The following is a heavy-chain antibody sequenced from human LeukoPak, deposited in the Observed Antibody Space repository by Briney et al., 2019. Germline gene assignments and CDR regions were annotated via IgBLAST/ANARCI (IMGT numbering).Heavy chain of an antibody. CDR3: ARQETSSYNGAFDI. J-gene: IGHJ3*02. V-gene: IGHV3-9*01. CDR1: GFTFDDYA. Sequence: SGGSLRLSCAASGFTFDDYAMHWVRQAPGKGLEWVSGISWNSGSIGYADSVKGRFTISRDNAKNSLYLQMNSLRADDTAVYYCARQETSSYNGAFDIWGQGTMVTVSS. D-gene: IGHD1-26*01. CDR2: ISWNSGSI.